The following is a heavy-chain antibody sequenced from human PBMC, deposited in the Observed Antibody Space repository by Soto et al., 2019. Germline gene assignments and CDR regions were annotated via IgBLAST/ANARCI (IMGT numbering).Heavy chain of an antibody. J-gene: IGHJ4*02. V-gene: IGHV3-30*18. CDR1: GFTFSSYG. Sequence: GGSLRLSCAASGFTFSSYGMHWVRQAPGKGLEWVAVISYDGSNKYYADSVKGRFTISRDNSKNTLYLQMNSLRAEDTAVYYCAKEIDYWGQGTLVTVSS. CDR2: ISYDGSNK. CDR3: AKEIDY.